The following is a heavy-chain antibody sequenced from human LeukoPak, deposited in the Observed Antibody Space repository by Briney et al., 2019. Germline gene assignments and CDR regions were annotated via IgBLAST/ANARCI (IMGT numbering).Heavy chain of an antibody. V-gene: IGHV3-66*01. Sequence: GGSLRLSCAASGFTVSSNYMSWVRQAPGKGLEWVSVIYSGGSTYYADSVKGRFTISRDNSKNTPYLQMNSLRAEDTAVYYCARDLLRLGELSFTPFDYWGQGTLVTVSS. J-gene: IGHJ4*02. D-gene: IGHD3-16*02. CDR2: IYSGGST. CDR1: GFTVSSNY. CDR3: ARDLLRLGELSFTPFDY.